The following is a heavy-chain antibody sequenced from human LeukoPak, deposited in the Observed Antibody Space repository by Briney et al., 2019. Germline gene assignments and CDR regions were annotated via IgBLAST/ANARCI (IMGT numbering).Heavy chain of an antibody. CDR2: IISNGGST. V-gene: IGHV3-64*02. CDR3: ARITMGATIANFYYYHMDV. Sequence: GGSLRLSCAAYGFTFSHYSMHWVRQAPGKGLEYVSAIISNGGSTHYADSVKGRFTISRDNSKNTLYLQMDSLRAEDMAVYYCARITMGATIANFYYYHMDVWGKGTTVTVSS. CDR1: GFTFSHYS. J-gene: IGHJ6*03. D-gene: IGHD3-3*01.